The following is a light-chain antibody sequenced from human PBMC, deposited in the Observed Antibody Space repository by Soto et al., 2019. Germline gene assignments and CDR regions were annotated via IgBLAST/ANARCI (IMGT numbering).Light chain of an antibody. V-gene: IGKV3-11*01. CDR2: DAS. J-gene: IGKJ5*01. CDR3: QQRSNWIT. Sequence: EIVLTQSPATLSLSPGERANISCRASQSVTTYLAWYQQKPGQAPRLLIYDASDRATGIPARFSGSGSGTEFTLTISGLQSEDFAVYYCQQRSNWITFGQGTRLEIK. CDR1: QSVTTY.